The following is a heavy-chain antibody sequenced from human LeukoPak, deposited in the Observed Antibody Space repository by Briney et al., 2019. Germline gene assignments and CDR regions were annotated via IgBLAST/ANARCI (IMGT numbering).Heavy chain of an antibody. Sequence: ASVKVSCKASGYTFTSYYMHWVRQAPGQGLERMGIINPSGGSTSYAQKFQGRVTMTRDMSTSTVYMELSSLRSEDTAVYYCARVSDCSSTSCYTWAFDYWGQGTLVTVSS. CDR2: INPSGGST. J-gene: IGHJ4*02. CDR1: GYTFTSYY. CDR3: ARVSDCSSTSCYTWAFDY. V-gene: IGHV1-46*01. D-gene: IGHD2-2*02.